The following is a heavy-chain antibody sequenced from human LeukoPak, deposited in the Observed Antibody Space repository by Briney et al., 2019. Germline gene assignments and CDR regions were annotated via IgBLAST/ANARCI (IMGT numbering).Heavy chain of an antibody. CDR2: ISSSSFKI. CDR3: VRDPSYGSSWYYYMDV. V-gene: IGHV3-48*04. Sequence: GGSLRLSCAASGFTFSNFAMSWVRQAPGKGLEWVSYISSSSFKIGYADSVKGRFTISRDNSKNSLYLQMDSLRVEDTAVYYCVRDPSYGSSWYYYMDVWGKGTTVTVSS. J-gene: IGHJ6*03. CDR1: GFTFSNFA. D-gene: IGHD6-13*01.